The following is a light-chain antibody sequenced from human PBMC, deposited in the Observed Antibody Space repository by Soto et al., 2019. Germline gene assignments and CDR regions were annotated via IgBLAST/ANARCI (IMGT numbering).Light chain of an antibody. V-gene: IGLV1-44*01. CDR2: SNN. CDR3: APWDDSLNGVV. Sequence: QSVLTQPPSASGTPGQRVTISCSGSSSNIESNTVNWYQQLPGTAPKLLIYSNNQRPSGVPDRFSGSKSGTSASLAISGLQSEDEAEYYCAPWDDSLNGVVFGGGTKVTVL. CDR1: SSNIESNT. J-gene: IGLJ2*01.